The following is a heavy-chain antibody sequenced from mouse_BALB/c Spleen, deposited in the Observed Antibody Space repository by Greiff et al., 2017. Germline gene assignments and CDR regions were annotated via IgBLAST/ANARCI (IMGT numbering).Heavy chain of an antibody. CDR3: ARRNPYFDY. Sequence: QVQLQQSGPELVKPGASVKISCKASGYAFSSSWMNWVKQRPGQGLEWIGRIYPGDGDTNYNGKFKGKATLTADKSSSTAYMQLSSLTSVDSAVYFCARRNPYFDYWGQGTTLTVSS. CDR2: IYPGDGDT. V-gene: IGHV1-82*01. J-gene: IGHJ2*01. CDR1: GYAFSSSW.